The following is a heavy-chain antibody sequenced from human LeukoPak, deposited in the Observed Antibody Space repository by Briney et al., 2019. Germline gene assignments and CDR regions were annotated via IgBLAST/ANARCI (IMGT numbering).Heavy chain of an antibody. D-gene: IGHD1-26*01. CDR2: MNPNSGNT. V-gene: IGHV1-8*01. Sequence: GASVKVSCKASGYTFTSYDINWVRQATGQGLEWMGWMNPNSGNTGYAQKFQGRVTMTRNTSISTAYMELSSLRSEDTAVYYCARASRIVGATIVGYYYMDVWGKGTTVTVSS. CDR3: ARASRIVGATIVGYYYMDV. CDR1: GYTFTSYD. J-gene: IGHJ6*03.